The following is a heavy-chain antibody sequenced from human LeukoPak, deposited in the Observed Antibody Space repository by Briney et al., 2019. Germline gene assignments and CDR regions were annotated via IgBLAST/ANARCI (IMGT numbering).Heavy chain of an antibody. V-gene: IGHV3-21*04. Sequence: GGSLRLSCAASGFTFSSYSMNWVRQAPGKGLEWVSSISSSSSYIYYADSVKGRFTISRDNSKNTLYLQMNSLRAEDTAVYYCAKGRDHIVVVTAMGYWGQGTLVTVSS. CDR2: ISSSSSYI. J-gene: IGHJ4*02. CDR3: AKGRDHIVVVTAMGY. CDR1: GFTFSSYS. D-gene: IGHD2-21*02.